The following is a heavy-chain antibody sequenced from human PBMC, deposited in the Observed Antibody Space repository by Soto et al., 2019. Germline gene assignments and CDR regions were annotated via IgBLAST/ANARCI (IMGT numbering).Heavy chain of an antibody. CDR1: GGSVGSGSHY. D-gene: IGHD6-6*01. V-gene: IGHV4-61*01. CDR3: ARNILHSSSSVYYYYGMDV. J-gene: IGHJ6*02. CDR2: IYNTGST. Sequence: PSETLSLTCTVSGGSVGSGSHYWSWIRQPPGKGLEWVGYIYNTGSTNYNPSLKSRVTISVDMSKNQFSLKLRSVTTADTAVYYCARNILHSSSSVYYYYGMDVWGRGTTVTVSS.